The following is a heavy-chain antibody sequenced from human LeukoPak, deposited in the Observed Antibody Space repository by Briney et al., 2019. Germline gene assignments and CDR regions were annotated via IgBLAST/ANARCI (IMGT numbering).Heavy chain of an antibody. Sequence: PSETLSLTCAVYGGSFNGYFWSWIRQPPGKGLEWIGEINHSGSTNYNPSLKSRVTISVDTSKNQFSLKLSSMTAADTAVYYCARRRIVVVPAANNWFDPWGQGTLVTVSS. J-gene: IGHJ5*02. D-gene: IGHD2-2*01. CDR3: ARRRIVVVPAANNWFDP. CDR2: INHSGST. CDR1: GGSFNGYF. V-gene: IGHV4-34*01.